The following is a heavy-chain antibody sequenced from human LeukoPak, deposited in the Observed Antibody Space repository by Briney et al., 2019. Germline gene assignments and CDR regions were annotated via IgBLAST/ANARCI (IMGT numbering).Heavy chain of an antibody. Sequence: GGSLRLSCAASGFTFSTYAMGWVRQAPGKGLQWVSLISGSGDGAHYADSVKGRFTISRDNSKNTVYLQMTNLRAEDTAVYYCAKGYIQLWWFDYWGQGTLVTVSS. J-gene: IGHJ4*02. CDR3: AKGYIQLWWFDY. CDR1: GFTFSTYA. D-gene: IGHD2-21*01. V-gene: IGHV3-23*01. CDR2: ISGSGDGA.